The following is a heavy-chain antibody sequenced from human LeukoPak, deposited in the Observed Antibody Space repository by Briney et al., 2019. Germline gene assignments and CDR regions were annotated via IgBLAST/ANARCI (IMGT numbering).Heavy chain of an antibody. CDR1: GFTFTSSA. D-gene: IGHD2-2*01. V-gene: IGHV1-58*02. CDR2: IVVGSGNT. CDR3: AADSYPYCSSTSCTEQQP. J-gene: IGHJ4*02. Sequence: RASVKVSCKASGFTFTSSAMQWVRQARGQRLGWIGWIVVGSGNTNYAQKFQERVTITRDMSTSTAYMELSSLRSEDTAVYYCAADSYPYCSSTSCTEQQPWGQGTLVTVSS.